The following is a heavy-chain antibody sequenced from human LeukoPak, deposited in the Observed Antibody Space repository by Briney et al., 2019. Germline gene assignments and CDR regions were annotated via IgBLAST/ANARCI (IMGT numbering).Heavy chain of an antibody. D-gene: IGHD3-3*01. CDR1: GFSFSHYG. J-gene: IGHJ4*02. CDR3: ARDLYDY. CDR2: VRFDGSDK. V-gene: IGHV3-33*01. Sequence: GGSLRLSCVASGFSFSHYGMHWVRRAPGKGLEWVAGVRFDGSDKYHEDSVKGRFTISRDTSKNTVYLQMDSLRDDDTAVYYCARDLYDYWGQGTLVTVSS.